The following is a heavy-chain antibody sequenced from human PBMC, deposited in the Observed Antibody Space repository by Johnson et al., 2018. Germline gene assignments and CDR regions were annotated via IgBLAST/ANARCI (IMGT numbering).Heavy chain of an antibody. D-gene: IGHD3-22*01. V-gene: IGHV3-33*08. CDR2: IWYDGSNK. CDR1: GFTFSSYG. J-gene: IGHJ3*02. CDR3: AKKFYYDTTTDFDI. Sequence: QVQLQESGGGVVQPGRSLRLSCAASGFTFSSYGMHWVRQAPGKGLEWVAVIWYDGSNKYYADSVKGRFTISRDNSKNTLYLQMNSLRAEDTAVYYCAKKFYYDTTTDFDIWGQGTMVTVSS.